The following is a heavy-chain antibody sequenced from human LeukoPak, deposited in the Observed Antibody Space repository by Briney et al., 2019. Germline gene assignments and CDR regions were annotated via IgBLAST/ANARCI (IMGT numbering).Heavy chain of an antibody. V-gene: IGHV4-38-2*01. CDR3: ATSAQNSTGYYYSFDP. D-gene: IGHD3-22*01. CDR1: AYSVSSGFY. CDR2: IYYSGST. Sequence: PSETLSLTCAVSAYSVSSGFYWGWIRQPPGKGLEWIGNIYYSGSTYYNPSLKSRLTISVDTSKNQLSLKLSSVTAADPAFYYCATSAQNSTGYYYSFDPWGQGTLVTVSS. J-gene: IGHJ5*02.